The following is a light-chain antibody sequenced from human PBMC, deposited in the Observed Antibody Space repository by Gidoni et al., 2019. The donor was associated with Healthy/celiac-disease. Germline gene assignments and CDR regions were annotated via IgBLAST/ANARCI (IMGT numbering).Light chain of an antibody. Sequence: DIQMTQSPSSLSASVGERVIITCQASQDISNYLNWYQQKPGKAPKLLIYDASNLETGVPSRFSGSGSGTDFTFTISSLQPEDIATYYCQQYDNLPPAWTFGQGTKVEIK. CDR1: QDISNY. CDR2: DAS. CDR3: QQYDNLPPAWT. J-gene: IGKJ1*01. V-gene: IGKV1-33*01.